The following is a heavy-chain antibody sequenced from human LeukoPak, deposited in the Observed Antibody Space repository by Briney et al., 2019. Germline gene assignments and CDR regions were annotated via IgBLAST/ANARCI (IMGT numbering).Heavy chain of an antibody. J-gene: IGHJ6*02. Sequence: SVKVSCKASGGTFSSYAISWVRQAPGQGLEWMGGIIPIFGTANYAQKFQGRVTITADKSTSTAYMELSSLRSEDTAVYYCARDGGGYDHYNGSYLYYYGMDVWGQGTTVTVSS. CDR3: ARDGGGYDHYNGSYLYYYGMDV. CDR1: GGTFSSYA. D-gene: IGHD1-26*01. CDR2: IIPIFGTA. V-gene: IGHV1-69*06.